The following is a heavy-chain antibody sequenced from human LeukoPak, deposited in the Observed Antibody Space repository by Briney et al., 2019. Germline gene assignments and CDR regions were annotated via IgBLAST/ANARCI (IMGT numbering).Heavy chain of an antibody. CDR1: GYSFTSYW. Sequence: KGGESLQISCKGSGYSFTSYWIGWVRQVPGKGLEWMGIIYPGDSDTKYSPSFQGQVTISADKSPRTAYLQWSSLKASDTAMYYCARSIGTAGINWFDPWGQGTLVIVSS. D-gene: IGHD1-1*01. CDR2: IYPGDSDT. CDR3: ARSIGTAGINWFDP. V-gene: IGHV5-51*01. J-gene: IGHJ5*02.